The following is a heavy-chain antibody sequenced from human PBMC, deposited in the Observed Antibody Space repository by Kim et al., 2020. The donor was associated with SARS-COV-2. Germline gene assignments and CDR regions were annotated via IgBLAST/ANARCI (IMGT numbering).Heavy chain of an antibody. V-gene: IGHV3-30*01. Sequence: NADSVKGRFTISRDNSKNTLYLQMNSLRAEDTAVYYCARADSSGYYFDYWGQGTLVTVSS. J-gene: IGHJ4*02. CDR3: ARADSSGYYFDY. D-gene: IGHD3-22*01.